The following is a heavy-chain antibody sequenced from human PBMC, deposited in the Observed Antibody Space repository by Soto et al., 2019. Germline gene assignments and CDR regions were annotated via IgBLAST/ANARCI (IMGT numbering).Heavy chain of an antibody. V-gene: IGHV4-34*01. Sequence: SETLSLTCAVYGGSFSCYYWSWIRQPPGKGLEWIGEINHSGSTNYNPSLKSRVTISVDTSKNQFSLKLSSVIAADTAVYYCATTEPRSSGWFNYWGQGTLVTVSS. CDR3: ATTEPRSSGWFNY. D-gene: IGHD6-19*01. CDR2: INHSGST. J-gene: IGHJ4*02. CDR1: GGSFSCYY.